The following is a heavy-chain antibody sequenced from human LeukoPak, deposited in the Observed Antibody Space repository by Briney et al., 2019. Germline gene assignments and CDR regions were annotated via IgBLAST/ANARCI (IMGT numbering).Heavy chain of an antibody. D-gene: IGHD1-26*01. CDR2: TWYFGST. CDR3: AAIKRGYYDLHFHY. J-gene: IGHJ4*02. CDR1: GGSISRHY. Sequence: LETLSLTCTVTGGSISRHYWGWLRQPPGKGLEWIGNTWYFGSTSYNPSLSNRVTISEDTSKNQISLKLSSVTAADTAIYYCAAIKRGYYDLHFHYWGQGRLVTVS. V-gene: IGHV4-59*11.